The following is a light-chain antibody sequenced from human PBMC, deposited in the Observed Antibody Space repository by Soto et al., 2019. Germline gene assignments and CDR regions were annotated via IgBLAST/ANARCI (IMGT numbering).Light chain of an antibody. Sequence: QSLLTQPASVSGSPGQSITISCTGTSSDVGGYNYVSWYQQHPGKVPKLMIYDVSNRPSGVSNRFSGSKSGNTASLTISGLQAEDEADYYCSSYTSSSTYVFGIGTKLTVL. CDR2: DVS. J-gene: IGLJ1*01. CDR1: SSDVGGYNY. V-gene: IGLV2-14*03. CDR3: SSYTSSSTYV.